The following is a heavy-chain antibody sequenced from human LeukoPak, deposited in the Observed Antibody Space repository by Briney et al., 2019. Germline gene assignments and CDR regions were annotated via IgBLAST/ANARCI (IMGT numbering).Heavy chain of an antibody. CDR2: INPNSGGT. V-gene: IGHV1-2*02. Sequence: ASVKVSCKASGYTFTGYYMHWVRQAPGQGLEWMGWINPNSGGTNYAQKFQGRVTMTRDTSISTAYMELSRLRSDDTAVYYCARSIANDYYDSDWGQGTLVTVSS. D-gene: IGHD3-22*01. CDR3: ARSIANDYYDSD. CDR1: GYTFTGYY. J-gene: IGHJ4*02.